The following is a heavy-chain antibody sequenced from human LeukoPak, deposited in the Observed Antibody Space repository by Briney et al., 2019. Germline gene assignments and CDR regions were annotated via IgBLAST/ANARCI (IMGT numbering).Heavy chain of an antibody. V-gene: IGHV4-39*01. CDR1: GGSISSSSYY. Sequence: SETLSLNCTVSGGSISSSSYYWGWIRQPPGKGLEWIGSIYYSGSTYYNPSLKSRVTISVDTSKNQFSLKLSSVTAADTAVYYCARQALQYSSSRIDYWGQGTLVTVSS. CDR3: ARQALQYSSSRIDY. D-gene: IGHD6-13*01. J-gene: IGHJ4*02. CDR2: IYYSGST.